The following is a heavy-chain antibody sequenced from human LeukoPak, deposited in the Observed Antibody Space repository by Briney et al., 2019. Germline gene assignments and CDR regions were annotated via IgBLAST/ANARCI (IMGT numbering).Heavy chain of an antibody. CDR2: FYYTGST. CDR1: GGSVSGGSYY. D-gene: IGHD5/OR15-5a*01. Sequence: SDTLSLTCTVSGGSVSGGSYYWSWIRQPPGKGLEWIGYFYYTGSTNYNPSLKSRVTISADTSKNQFSLRLSSVTAADTAVYYCASGQFLVSNDYWGQGILVTVSS. V-gene: IGHV4-61*01. CDR3: ASGQFLVSNDY. J-gene: IGHJ4*02.